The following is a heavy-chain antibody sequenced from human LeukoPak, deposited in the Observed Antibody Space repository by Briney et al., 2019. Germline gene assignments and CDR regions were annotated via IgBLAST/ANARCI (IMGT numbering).Heavy chain of an antibody. Sequence: MPSETLSLTCAVSGGSISSGGYSWSWIRQPPGKGLEWIGYIYHSGSTYYNPSLKSRVTISVDRSKNQFSLKLSSVTAADTAVYYCARGTYDFWSGYTDWFDPWGQGTLVTVSS. CDR2: IYHSGST. CDR1: GGSISSGGYS. V-gene: IGHV4-30-2*01. D-gene: IGHD3-3*01. CDR3: ARGTYDFWSGYTDWFDP. J-gene: IGHJ5*02.